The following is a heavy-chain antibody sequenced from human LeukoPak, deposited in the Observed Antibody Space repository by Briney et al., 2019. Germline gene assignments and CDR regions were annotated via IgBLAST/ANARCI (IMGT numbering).Heavy chain of an antibody. Sequence: PSETLSLTCTVSGGSISSGDYYWSWIRQPPGKGLEWIGYIHYSGSTYYNPSLKSRVTISVDTSKNQFSLKLSSVTAADTAVYYCAREEAAPYYFDYWGQGTLVTVSS. J-gene: IGHJ4*02. CDR3: AREEAAPYYFDY. D-gene: IGHD6-6*01. CDR2: IHYSGST. CDR1: GGSISSGDYY. V-gene: IGHV4-30-4*01.